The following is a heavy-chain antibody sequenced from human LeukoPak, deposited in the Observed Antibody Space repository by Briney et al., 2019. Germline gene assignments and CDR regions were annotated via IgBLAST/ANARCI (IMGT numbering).Heavy chain of an antibody. V-gene: IGHV4-34*01. Sequence: SETLSLTCAVYGGSFSGYYWSWIRQPPGKGLEWIGEINHSGSTNYNPSLKSRVTISVDTSKNQFFLKLSSVTAADTAVHYCARDDRVGAILGYMDVWGKGTTVTVSS. J-gene: IGHJ6*03. CDR3: ARDDRVGAILGYMDV. CDR2: INHSGST. CDR1: GGSFSGYY. D-gene: IGHD1-26*01.